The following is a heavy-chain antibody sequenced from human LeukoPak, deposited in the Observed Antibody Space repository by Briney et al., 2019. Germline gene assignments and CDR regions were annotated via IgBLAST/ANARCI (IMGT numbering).Heavy chain of an antibody. Sequence: ASVKVSCKASGYTFTRYGMNWVRQAPGQGLEWMGWINTNTGNPTYAQDFTGRFVFSLDTSVSTAYLQISSLKAEDTAVYYCTYDSSGYYRQDAFDIWGQGTMVTVSS. CDR1: GYTFTRYG. D-gene: IGHD3-22*01. CDR3: TYDSSGYYRQDAFDI. CDR2: INTNTGNP. V-gene: IGHV7-4-1*02. J-gene: IGHJ3*02.